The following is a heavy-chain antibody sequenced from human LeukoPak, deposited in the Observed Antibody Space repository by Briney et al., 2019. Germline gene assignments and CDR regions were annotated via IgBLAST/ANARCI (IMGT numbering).Heavy chain of an antibody. CDR1: GFTFSSYA. Sequence: GGSLRLSCAASGFTFSSYAMHWVRQAPGKGLEWVAVISYDGSNKYYADSVKGRFTISRDNSKNTLYLQMNSLRAEDTAVFYCARGDSSGWYWGQGTLVTVSS. D-gene: IGHD6-19*01. J-gene: IGHJ4*02. CDR2: ISYDGSNK. V-gene: IGHV3-30*04. CDR3: ARGDSSGWY.